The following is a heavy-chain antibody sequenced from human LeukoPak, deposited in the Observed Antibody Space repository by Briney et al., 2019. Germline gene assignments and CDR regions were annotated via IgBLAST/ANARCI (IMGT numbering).Heavy chain of an antibody. Sequence: SETLSLTCIVSGGXISTYYWSWIRQPAGKGLEWIGRIYTSGSTNYNPSLKSRVTMSVDTSKNQFSLNLSSVTAADTAVYYCARQVSHYSSSSGLYYYYGMDVWGQGTTVTVSS. CDR1: GGXISTYY. CDR2: IYTSGST. D-gene: IGHD6-6*01. V-gene: IGHV4-4*07. CDR3: ARQVSHYSSSSGLYYYYGMDV. J-gene: IGHJ6*02.